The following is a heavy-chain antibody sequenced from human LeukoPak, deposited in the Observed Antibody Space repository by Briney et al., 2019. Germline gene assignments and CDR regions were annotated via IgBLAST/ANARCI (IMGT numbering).Heavy chain of an antibody. CDR3: ARVGEYSSSSGGYWYFDL. D-gene: IGHD6-6*01. V-gene: IGHV3-9*01. CDR1: GFIFDDYA. Sequence: GGSLRLSCTASGFIFDDYAMHWVRQAPGKGLEWVSGISWRSGSIEYADSVEGRFTISRDNAKNSLYLQMNSLRAEDTAVYYCARVGEYSSSSGGYWYFDLWGRGTLVTVSS. J-gene: IGHJ2*01. CDR2: ISWRSGSI.